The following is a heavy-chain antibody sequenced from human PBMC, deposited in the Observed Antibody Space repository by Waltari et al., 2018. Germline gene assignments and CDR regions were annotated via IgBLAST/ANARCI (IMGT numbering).Heavy chain of an antibody. CDR1: GYTFNNYA. D-gene: IGHD2-15*01. J-gene: IGHJ5*02. CDR3: ARGYAHCNDGGCFSNWLDP. V-gene: IGHV1-69*13. Sequence: QVHLVQSGAEVKKPGSSVKVSCTASGYTFNNYAITWVRQATGQGLEWMGVIIPMFGKEKYAQKFQGRLTIAADESTSTAYMELRSLTSEDTATYYCARGYAHCNDGGCFSNWLDPWGQGTLVTVSS. CDR2: IIPMFGKE.